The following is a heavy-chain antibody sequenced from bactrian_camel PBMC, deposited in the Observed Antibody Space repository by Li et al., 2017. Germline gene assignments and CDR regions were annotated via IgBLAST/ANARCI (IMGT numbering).Heavy chain of an antibody. D-gene: IGHD6*01. J-gene: IGHJ4*01. V-gene: IGHV3S40*01. Sequence: DVQLVESGGGSVQAGGSLKLSCAGSAYITEQCGMGWFRQAPGNGLEWIAVVKGAGSTTYYSDSVNGRFTTSRNNANNTMYLQLNNLKTEDTATYYCARSGTSLGTWILPLGQGTQVTV. CDR2: VKGAGSTT. CDR1: AYITEQCG.